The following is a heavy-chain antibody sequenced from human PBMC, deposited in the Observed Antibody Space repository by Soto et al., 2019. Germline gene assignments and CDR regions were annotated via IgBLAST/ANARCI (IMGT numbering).Heavy chain of an antibody. CDR2: ISYDGSKE. V-gene: IGHV3-30-3*01. CDR1: GFTFIAYS. CDR3: ARVLGGEPHYPGPFEF. D-gene: IGHD3-16*01. Sequence: QVQLAESGGGMVQPGKSLRLSCAASGFTFIAYSMHWVRQAPGKGLEWVAVISYDGSKEYYADSVKGRFTISRDNSNNTMYLQMNNLRTEETAVYFCARVLGGEPHYPGPFEFWGQGTLVTVSS. J-gene: IGHJ4*02.